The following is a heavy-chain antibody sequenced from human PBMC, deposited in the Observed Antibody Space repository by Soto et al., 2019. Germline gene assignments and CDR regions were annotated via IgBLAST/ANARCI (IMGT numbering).Heavy chain of an antibody. Sequence: SETLSLTCTVSGGSISSGGYYWSWIRQHPGKGLEWIGYIYYSGSTYYNPSLKSRVTISVDTSKNQFSLKLSSVTAADTAVYYCARDLFTMVGGVITYYYGMDVWGQGTTVTVSS. D-gene: IGHD3-10*01. CDR2: IYYSGST. CDR1: GGSISSGGYY. V-gene: IGHV4-31*03. J-gene: IGHJ6*02. CDR3: ARDLFTMVGGVITYYYGMDV.